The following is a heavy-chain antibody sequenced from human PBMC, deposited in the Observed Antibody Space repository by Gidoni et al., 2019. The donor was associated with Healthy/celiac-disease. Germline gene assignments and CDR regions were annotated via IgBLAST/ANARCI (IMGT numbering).Heavy chain of an antibody. CDR1: GFTFSSYG. J-gene: IGHJ3*02. CDR2: ISYDGSNK. CDR3: AKTESIFGVVGWSGLGDDAFDI. V-gene: IGHV3-30*18. Sequence: QVQLVESGGGVVQPGRSLRLSCAASGFTFSSYGMHWVRQAPGKGLEWVAVISYDGSNKYYADSVKGRFTISRDNSKNTLYLQMNSLRAEDTAVYYCAKTESIFGVVGWSGLGDDAFDIWGQGTMVTVSS. D-gene: IGHD3-3*01.